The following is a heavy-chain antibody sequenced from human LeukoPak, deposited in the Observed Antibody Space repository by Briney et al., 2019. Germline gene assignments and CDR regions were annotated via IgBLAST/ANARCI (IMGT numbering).Heavy chain of an antibody. CDR2: IYYSGST. Sequence: PSETLSLTCTVSGGSISSYYWSWIRQPPGKGLEWIGYIYYSGSTNYNPSLKSRVTISVDTSKNRFSLKLSSVTAADTAVYYCARVRGDAFDIWGQGTMVTVSS. CDR3: ARVRGDAFDI. V-gene: IGHV4-59*01. CDR1: GGSISSYY. J-gene: IGHJ3*02.